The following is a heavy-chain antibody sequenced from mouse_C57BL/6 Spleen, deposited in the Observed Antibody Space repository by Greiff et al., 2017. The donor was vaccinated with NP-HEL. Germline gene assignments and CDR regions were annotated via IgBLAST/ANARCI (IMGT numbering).Heavy chain of an antibody. CDR3: ARYSPGKAMDY. CDR1: GYTFTSYW. J-gene: IGHJ4*01. V-gene: IGHV1-64*01. Sequence: QVQLQQPGAELVKPGASVKLSCKASGYTFTSYWMHWVKQRPGQGLEWIGMIHPNSGSTNYNEKFKSKATLTVDKSSSTAYMQLSSLTSEDSAVYYCARYSPGKAMDYWGQGTSVTVSS. CDR2: IHPNSGST.